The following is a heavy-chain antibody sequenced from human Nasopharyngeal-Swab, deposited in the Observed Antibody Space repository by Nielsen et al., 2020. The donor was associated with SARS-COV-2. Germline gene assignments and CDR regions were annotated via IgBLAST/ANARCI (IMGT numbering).Heavy chain of an antibody. CDR2: IGSSGTYT. Sequence: GGSLRLSCAASGFTFSDYYMSWIRQAPGKGLEWVSNIGSSGTYTNYADMKGRFTISRDSSKNTLYLQMNSLRAEDTAVYYCARDLGVYAILHYMDVWGKGTTVTVSS. D-gene: IGHD2-8*02. J-gene: IGHJ6*03. CDR1: GFTFSDYY. V-gene: IGHV3-11*06. CDR3: ARDLGVYAILHYMDV.